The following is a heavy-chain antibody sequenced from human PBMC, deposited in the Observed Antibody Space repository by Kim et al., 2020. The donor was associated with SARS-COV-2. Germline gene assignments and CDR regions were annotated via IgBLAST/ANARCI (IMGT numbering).Heavy chain of an antibody. J-gene: IGHJ4*02. V-gene: IGHV3-33*06. D-gene: IGHD3-9*01. CDR3: AKGERYYDILTGPTDY. Sequence: VKGRFTISRDNSQNTLYLQMNSLRAEDTAVYYCAKGERYYDILTGPTDYWGQGTLVTVSS.